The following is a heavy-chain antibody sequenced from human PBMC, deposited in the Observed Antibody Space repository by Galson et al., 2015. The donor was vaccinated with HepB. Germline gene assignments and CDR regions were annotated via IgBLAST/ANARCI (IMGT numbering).Heavy chain of an antibody. D-gene: IGHD2-21*01. Sequence: SVKVSCKASGYTFTSYGISGVRQAPGQGLEWMGWINSNSGGTKYAQKFQGRVTMTRDTSISTAYMELSSLRSDDTAIYYCARQALSCGSNCYFDYWAQGTLVTVSS. CDR2: INSNSGGT. V-gene: IGHV1-2*02. CDR3: ARQALSCGSNCYFDY. J-gene: IGHJ4*02. CDR1: GYTFTSYG.